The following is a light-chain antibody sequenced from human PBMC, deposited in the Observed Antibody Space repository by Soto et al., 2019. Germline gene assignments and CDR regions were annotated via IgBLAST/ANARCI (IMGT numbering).Light chain of an antibody. CDR2: YDD. CDR1: SSNIGNNA. CDR3: AAWDDSLNADV. V-gene: IGLV1-36*01. Sequence: QSVLTQPPSVSDAPRQRVTISCSGSSSNIGNNAVNWYQQLPGKAPKLLIYYDDLLPSGVSDRFSGSKSGTSASLAISGLPSEDEADYYCAAWDDSLNADVFGTGTKLTVL. J-gene: IGLJ1*01.